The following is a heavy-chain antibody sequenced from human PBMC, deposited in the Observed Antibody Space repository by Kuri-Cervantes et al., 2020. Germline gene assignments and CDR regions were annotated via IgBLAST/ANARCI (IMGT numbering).Heavy chain of an antibody. D-gene: IGHD2-15*01. CDR3: AGEPRSLAY. V-gene: IGHV3-7*01. J-gene: IGHJ4*02. CDR1: GFTFSSYA. CDR2: IKKDGSDG. Sequence: GGSLRLSCAASGFTFSSYAMHWVRQAPGKGLEWVAMIKKDGSDGYYVDSVKGRFTISRDNVISSLFLQINSLRAEDSAVYYCAGEPRSLAYWGRGTLVTVSS.